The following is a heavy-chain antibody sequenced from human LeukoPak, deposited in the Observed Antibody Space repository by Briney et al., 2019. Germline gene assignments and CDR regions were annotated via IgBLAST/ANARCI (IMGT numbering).Heavy chain of an antibody. CDR2: ISSSSSYI. D-gene: IGHD1-14*01. V-gene: IGHV3-21*01. CDR1: GFTFSSYS. Sequence: GGSLRLSCAASGFTFSSYSMNWVRQAPGKGLEWVSSISSSSSYIYYADSVKGRFTISRDNAKNSLYLQMNSLRAEDTAVYYCARVGTSDAFDIWGQGTMVTVSS. CDR3: ARVGTSDAFDI. J-gene: IGHJ3*02.